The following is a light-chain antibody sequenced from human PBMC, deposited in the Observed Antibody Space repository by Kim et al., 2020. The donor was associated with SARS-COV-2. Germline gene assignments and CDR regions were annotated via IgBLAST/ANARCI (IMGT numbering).Light chain of an antibody. CDR2: GAS. Sequence: SVSPGESATLSGRASQSVSTNLAWYQHKPGQAPRLLIYGASTRATGIPARFSGSGSGTDFTLTISSLQSEDFAVYYCQQYNNWPDSFGQGTKLEIK. V-gene: IGKV3-15*01. CDR1: QSVSTN. J-gene: IGKJ2*03. CDR3: QQYNNWPDS.